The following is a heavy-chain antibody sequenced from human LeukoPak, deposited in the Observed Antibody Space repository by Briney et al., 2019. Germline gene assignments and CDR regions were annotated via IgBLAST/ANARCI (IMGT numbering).Heavy chain of an antibody. CDR1: GGSISSSIYY. Sequence: SETLSLTCTVSGGSISSSIYYWGWIRQPPGKGLEWIGNMYYSGSTYYNPSLKSRVTISLDTSKNQFSLQLNSVTPEDTAVYYCARSSSWYTYYFDYWGQGTLVTVSS. CDR3: ARSSSWYTYYFDY. D-gene: IGHD6-13*01. J-gene: IGHJ4*02. CDR2: MYYSGST. V-gene: IGHV4-39*01.